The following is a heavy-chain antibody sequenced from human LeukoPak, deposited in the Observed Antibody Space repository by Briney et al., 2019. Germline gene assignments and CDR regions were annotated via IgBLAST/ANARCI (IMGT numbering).Heavy chain of an antibody. CDR1: GGSVSSYY. J-gene: IGHJ5*02. Sequence: SETLSLTCTDSGGSVSSYYWSWIRQPPGKGLEWIGYIYYSGSGSTNYNPSLKSRVTISVDTSKNQFSLKLSSVTAAGTAVYYCARDSSPWGTGEFDPWGQGNLVTVSS. V-gene: IGHV4-59*02. CDR3: ARDSSPWGTGEFDP. CDR2: IYYSGSGST. D-gene: IGHD3-16*01.